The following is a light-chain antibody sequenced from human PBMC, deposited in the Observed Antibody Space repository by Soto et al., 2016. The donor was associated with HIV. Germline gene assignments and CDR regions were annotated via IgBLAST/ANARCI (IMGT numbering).Light chain of an antibody. V-gene: IGKV1-5*03. J-gene: IGKJ1*01. CDR1: QRISNW. CDR2: KAS. CDR3: QQYNGYPRT. Sequence: DIQMTQSPSTLSASVGDRVTITCRASQRISNWLAWYQQKPGKAPKLLIYKASSLESGVPSRFSGSGSGTEFTLTISSLQPDDSATYYCQQYNGYPRTFGQGTKVEIK.